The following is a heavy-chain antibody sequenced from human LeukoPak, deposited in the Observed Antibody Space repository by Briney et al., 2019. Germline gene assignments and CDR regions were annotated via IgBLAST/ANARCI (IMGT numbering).Heavy chain of an antibody. Sequence: GGSLRLSCAASGFTFSSYWMHWVRQAPGKGLMWVSRINSDGSSTNYADSVKGRFTISRDNAKNTVYLQMNSLRVEDTAVYYCAKDGGYCSGGSCSGPFDYWGQGTLVTVSS. CDR2: INSDGSST. J-gene: IGHJ4*02. CDR1: GFTFSSYW. CDR3: AKDGGYCSGGSCSGPFDY. D-gene: IGHD2-15*01. V-gene: IGHV3-74*01.